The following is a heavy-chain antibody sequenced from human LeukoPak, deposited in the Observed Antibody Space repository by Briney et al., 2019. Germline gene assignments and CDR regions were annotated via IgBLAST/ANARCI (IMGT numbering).Heavy chain of an antibody. J-gene: IGHJ4*02. V-gene: IGHV1-46*01. D-gene: IGHD3-16*01. CDR1: GYTFTSYY. CDR2: INPSGGST. CDR3: ASAGGGYATNFDY. Sequence: ASVKVSCKASGYTFTSYYTHWVRQAPGQGLEWMGIINPSGGSTSYAQKFQGRVTMTRDMSTSTVYMELSSLRSEDTAVYYCASAGGGYATNFDYWGQGTLVTVSS.